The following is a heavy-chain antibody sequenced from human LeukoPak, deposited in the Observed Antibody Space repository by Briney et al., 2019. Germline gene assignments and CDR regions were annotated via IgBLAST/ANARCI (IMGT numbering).Heavy chain of an antibody. CDR2: ISYDGSNK. CDR3: ASLYGARGFDP. J-gene: IGHJ5*02. CDR1: GFTFSSYG. D-gene: IGHD3-16*01. V-gene: IGHV3-30*03. Sequence: GSLVLSCAASGFTFSSYGMHWVRQAPGKGLEWVAVISYDGSNKYYADSVKGRFTISRDNSKNTLYLQMNSLRAEDTAVYYCASLYGARGFDPWGQGTLVTVSS.